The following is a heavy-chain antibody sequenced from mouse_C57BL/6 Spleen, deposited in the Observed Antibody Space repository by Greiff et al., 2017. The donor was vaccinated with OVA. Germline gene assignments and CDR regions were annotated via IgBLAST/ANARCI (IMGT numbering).Heavy chain of an antibody. V-gene: IGHV1-78*01. J-gene: IGHJ2*01. CDR2: IYPRDGST. Sequence: VQLVESDAELVKPGASVKISCKVSGYTFTDHTIHWMKQRPEQGLEWIGYIYPRDGSTKYNEKFKGKATLTADKSSSTAYMQLNSLTSEDSAVYFCARTPIITTVAFDYWGQGTTLTVSS. D-gene: IGHD1-1*01. CDR3: ARTPIITTVAFDY. CDR1: GYTFTDHT.